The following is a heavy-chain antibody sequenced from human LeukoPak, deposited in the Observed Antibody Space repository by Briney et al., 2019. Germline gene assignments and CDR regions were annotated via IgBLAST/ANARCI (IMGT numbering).Heavy chain of an antibody. J-gene: IGHJ4*02. CDR2: IYPGVSDT. CDR3: ARIRCSGGSCYRHYFDY. V-gene: IGHV5-51*01. CDR1: GYSFTSYW. Sequence: PGESLKISCKGSGYSFTSYWIGWVRQMPGKGLEWMGIIYPGVSDTRYSPSFQGQVTISADKSISTAYLQWSSLKASDTAMYYCARIRCSGGSCYRHYFDYWGQGTLVTVSS. D-gene: IGHD2-15*01.